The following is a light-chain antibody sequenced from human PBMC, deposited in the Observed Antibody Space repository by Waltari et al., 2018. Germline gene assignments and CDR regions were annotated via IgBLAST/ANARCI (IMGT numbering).Light chain of an antibody. CDR2: GKN. J-gene: IGLJ3*02. Sequence: SSGLTQAPAVSVALGQTVRITCQVDCLRTYFSTWYQQKPGQAPLLVIYGKNNRPSGIPDRFSGSSSEDTTSLTITGAQAEDEADYFCSSRDSSGNHVLFGGGTKLTVL. V-gene: IGLV3-19*01. CDR3: SSRDSSGNHVL. CDR1: CLRTYF.